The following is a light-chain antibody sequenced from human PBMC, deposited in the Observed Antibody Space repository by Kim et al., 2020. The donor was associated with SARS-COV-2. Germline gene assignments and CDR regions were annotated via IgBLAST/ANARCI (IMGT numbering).Light chain of an antibody. V-gene: IGKV1D-12*01. CDR1: QDISRL. Sequence: DIQMTQSPSSVSASVGDRVTITCRASQDISRLLAWYQQKPGKAPNLLIYAASTLQIGVPSRFSGSGSGTDFTLTINNLQPEDFATYYCQQTNTYPLTFGGGTKVHIK. J-gene: IGKJ4*01. CDR2: AAS. CDR3: QQTNTYPLT.